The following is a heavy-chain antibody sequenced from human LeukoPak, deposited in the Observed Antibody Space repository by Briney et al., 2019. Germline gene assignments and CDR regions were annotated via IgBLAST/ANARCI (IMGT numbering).Heavy chain of an antibody. J-gene: IGHJ4*02. CDR3: AREVYSSGWYDY. Sequence: SQTLSLTCTVSGGSISSGGYYWSWIRQHPGKGLEWIGYIYYSGSTNYNPSLKSRVTISVDTSKNQFSLKLSSVTAADTAVYYCAREVYSSGWYDYWGQGTLVTVSP. CDR2: IYYSGST. CDR1: GGSISSGGYY. V-gene: IGHV4-31*03. D-gene: IGHD6-19*01.